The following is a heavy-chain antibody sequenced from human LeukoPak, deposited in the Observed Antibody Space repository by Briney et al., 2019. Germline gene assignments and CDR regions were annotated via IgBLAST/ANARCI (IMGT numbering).Heavy chain of an antibody. CDR2: INPNSGGT. CDR1: GYTFTGYY. D-gene: IGHD2-2*01. Sequence: ASVKVSCKASGYTFTGYYMHWVRQAPGQGLEWMGWINPNSGGTNYAQKFQGRVTMTRDTSISTAYMELSRLRSDDTAVYYCARGGHCSSTSCYGDFGYWGQGTLVTVSS. CDR3: ARGGHCSSTSCYGDFGY. J-gene: IGHJ4*02. V-gene: IGHV1-2*02.